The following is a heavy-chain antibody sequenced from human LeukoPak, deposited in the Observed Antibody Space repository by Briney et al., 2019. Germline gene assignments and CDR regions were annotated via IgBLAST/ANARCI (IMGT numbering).Heavy chain of an antibody. Sequence: GGSLRLSCAASGFTFSSYGMRWVRQAPGKGLEWVAFIRYDGTNKYYADSVKGRFTISRDNSKNTLYLQMNSLRAEDTAVYYCAKGSKAVLFTRDHYMDVWGKGTTVTISS. CDR1: GFTFSSYG. CDR2: IRYDGTNK. J-gene: IGHJ6*03. D-gene: IGHD6-19*01. CDR3: AKGSKAVLFTRDHYMDV. V-gene: IGHV3-30*02.